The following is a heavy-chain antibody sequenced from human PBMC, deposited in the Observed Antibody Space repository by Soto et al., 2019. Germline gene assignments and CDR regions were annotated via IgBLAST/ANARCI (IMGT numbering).Heavy chain of an antibody. V-gene: IGHV4-39*01. CDR1: GGSISSSSYY. Sequence: SETLSLTCTVSGGSISSSSYYWGWIRQPPGKGLEWIGSIYYSGSTYYNPSLKSRVTISVDTSKNQFSLKLSSVTAADTAVYYCARHSPDFDWLSQFDYWGQGTLVTVSS. CDR2: IYYSGST. D-gene: IGHD3-9*01. CDR3: ARHSPDFDWLSQFDY. J-gene: IGHJ4*02.